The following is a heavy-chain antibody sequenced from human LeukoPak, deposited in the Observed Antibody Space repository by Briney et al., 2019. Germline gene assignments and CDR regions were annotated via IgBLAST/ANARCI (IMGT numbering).Heavy chain of an antibody. Sequence: SVKVSCKASGGTFSSYAISWVRQAPGQGLEWMGGIIPIFGTANYAQKFKGRVTITADESTSTAYMELSSLRSEDTAVYYCARAPTHSGYDPYYFDYWGQGTLVTVSS. CDR3: ARAPTHSGYDPYYFDY. CDR1: GGTFSSYA. J-gene: IGHJ4*02. D-gene: IGHD5-12*01. V-gene: IGHV1-69*13. CDR2: IIPIFGTA.